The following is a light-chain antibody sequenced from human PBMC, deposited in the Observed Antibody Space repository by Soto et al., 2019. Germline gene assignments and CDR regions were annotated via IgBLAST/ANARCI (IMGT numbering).Light chain of an antibody. V-gene: IGLV3-21*04. CDR2: YDS. CDR3: QVWYSSSDHVV. J-gene: IGLJ2*01. CDR1: NIGSKS. Sequence: SYELTQPPSVSVAPGKTAKITCGGNNIGSKSVHWYEQKPGQAPVLVIYYDSARPSGIPERFSGSNSGNTASPSIVRVEDGDDDDYYCQVWYSSSDHVVFGGGTKLTVL.